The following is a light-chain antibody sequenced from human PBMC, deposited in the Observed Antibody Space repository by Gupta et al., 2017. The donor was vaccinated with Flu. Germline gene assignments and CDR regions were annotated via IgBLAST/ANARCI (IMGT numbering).Light chain of an antibody. CDR1: QGIRND. CDR3: RQDYNYPRT. V-gene: IGKV1-6*01. J-gene: IGKJ1*01. Sequence: PYSLSASVGDRVTITCRASQGIRNDLGWYQQKPGKAPKLLISGASTLQSGVPSRFSGSGSGTDFTLTISSLQPEDFATYYCRQDYNYPRTFGQGTKVEIK. CDR2: GAS.